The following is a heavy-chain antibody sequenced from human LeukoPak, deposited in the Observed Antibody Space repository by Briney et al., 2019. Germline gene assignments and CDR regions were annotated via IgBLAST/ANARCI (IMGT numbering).Heavy chain of an antibody. V-gene: IGHV3-30-3*01. J-gene: IGHJ4*02. D-gene: IGHD6-6*01. CDR3: ARDQFGGQLALLDY. CDR1: GFTFSSYA. Sequence: GRSLRLSCAASGFTFSSYAMHWVRQAPGKGLEWVAVISYDGSIKYYADSVKGRFTISRDNSKNTLYLQMISLRAEDTAVYYCARDQFGGQLALLDYWGQGTLVTVSS. CDR2: ISYDGSIK.